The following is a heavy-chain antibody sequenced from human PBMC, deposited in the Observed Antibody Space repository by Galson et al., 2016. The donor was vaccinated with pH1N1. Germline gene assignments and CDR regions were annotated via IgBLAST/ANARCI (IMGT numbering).Heavy chain of an antibody. Sequence: PALVKSTQTLTPTCTFSGFSLSTSGVGVGWIRQPPGKALEWLALIYWDDDKRYSPSLKSRLTITKDTSKNQVVLTMTNMDPVDTATYYCARNGYGDYVGYFDYWGQGTLVTVSS. CDR3: ARNGYGDYVGYFDY. CDR1: GFSLSTSGVG. J-gene: IGHJ4*02. V-gene: IGHV2-5*02. CDR2: IYWDDDK. D-gene: IGHD4-17*01.